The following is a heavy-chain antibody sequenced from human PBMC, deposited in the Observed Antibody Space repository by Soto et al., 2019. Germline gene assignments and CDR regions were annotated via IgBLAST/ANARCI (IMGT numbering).Heavy chain of an antibody. CDR1: GGSVSSGGYY. J-gene: IGHJ4*02. CDR3: ARRALPQCINGVCYKDGFWDY. CDR2: IYYSGTT. Sequence: TSETLSLTCTVSGGSVSSGGYYWSWIRQHPGTGLEWIGYIYYSGTTYFNPSLKSRASISLDTSKNEFSLKLTSVTAADTAVYYCARRALPQCINGVCYKDGFWDYWGQGALVTVSS. V-gene: IGHV4-31*03. D-gene: IGHD2-8*01.